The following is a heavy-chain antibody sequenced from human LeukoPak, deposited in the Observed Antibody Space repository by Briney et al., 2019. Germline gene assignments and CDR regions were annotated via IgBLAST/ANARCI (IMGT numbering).Heavy chain of an antibody. CDR3: ARDAAYNSNYVDY. Sequence: GGSLRLSGAASGFTFSSYGMHWVRRAPGKGLEWVSVTSYDGSSKYYADSVKGRLTIYRDNSRNTLYLQMDSLRVEDTAVYYCARDAAYNSNYVDYWGQGTLVTVSS. CDR1: GFTFSSYG. CDR2: TSYDGSSK. J-gene: IGHJ4*02. D-gene: IGHD1-20*01. V-gene: IGHV3-30*03.